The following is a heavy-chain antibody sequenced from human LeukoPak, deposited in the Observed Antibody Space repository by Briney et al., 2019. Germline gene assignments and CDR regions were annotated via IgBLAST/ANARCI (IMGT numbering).Heavy chain of an antibody. V-gene: IGHV3-7*03. CDR1: GFTFSSYS. Sequence: GGSLRLSCAASGFTFSSYSMSWVRQAPGKGLEWVANIKQDGSEKYYVDSVKGRFTISRDNAKNSLYLQMNSLRAEDTAVYYCARDRVKGAAAGSNYWGRGALVTVSS. CDR2: IKQDGSEK. CDR3: ARDRVKGAAAGSNY. J-gene: IGHJ4*02. D-gene: IGHD6-13*01.